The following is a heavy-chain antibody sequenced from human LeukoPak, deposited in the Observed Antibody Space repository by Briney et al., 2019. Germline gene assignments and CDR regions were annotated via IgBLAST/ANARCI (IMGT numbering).Heavy chain of an antibody. CDR3: ARGIQHYYDSSGYYLGAHWYFDL. Sequence: GASVKVSCKASGGTFRSYAISWVRQAPGQGLEWMGRIVPIVGIANHAQKSQGRVTITADKSTSTAYMELSSLRSEDTAVYYCARGIQHYYDSSGYYLGAHWYFDLWGRGTLVTVSS. D-gene: IGHD3-22*01. V-gene: IGHV1-69*04. J-gene: IGHJ2*01. CDR1: GGTFRSYA. CDR2: IVPIVGIA.